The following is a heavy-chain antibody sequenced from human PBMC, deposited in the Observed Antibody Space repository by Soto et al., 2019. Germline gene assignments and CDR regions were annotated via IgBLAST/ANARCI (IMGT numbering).Heavy chain of an antibody. D-gene: IGHD6-13*01. CDR1: GFTFNNYG. CDR3: AKDQGIAASHGID. J-gene: IGHJ3*01. Sequence: QVQLVESGGGVVQPGTSLRLSCAASGFTFNNYGMHWVRQAPGTGLEWVAAISNDGSDKYDADSVKGRLTISRDNSKNTLYLQMDSLRAEDTAVYYCAKDQGIAASHGIDWGQGTMVTVSS. CDR2: ISNDGSDK. V-gene: IGHV3-30*18.